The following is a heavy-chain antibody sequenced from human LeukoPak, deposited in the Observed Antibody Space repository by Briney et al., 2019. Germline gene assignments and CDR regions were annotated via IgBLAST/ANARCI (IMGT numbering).Heavy chain of an antibody. Sequence: SQTLSLTCTVSGGSISSGDYYWSWIRQHPGKGLEWIGYIYYSGSTYYNPSLKSRVTISVDTSKNQFSLILSSVTAADTAVYYCARDRGGRTGDGLDFWGQGTLATVSS. V-gene: IGHV4-31*03. CDR1: GGSISSGDYY. CDR2: IYYSGST. J-gene: IGHJ4*02. D-gene: IGHD4-17*01. CDR3: ARDRGGRTGDGLDF.